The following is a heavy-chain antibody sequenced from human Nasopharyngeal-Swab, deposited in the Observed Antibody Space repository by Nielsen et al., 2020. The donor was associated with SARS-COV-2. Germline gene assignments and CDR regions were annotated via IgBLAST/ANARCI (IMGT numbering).Heavy chain of an antibody. Sequence: SETLSLTCNVSGGSISSDNYYWSWIRQPPGKGLEWIGYIYYSGSTYYNPSLKSRVTISVDTSKNQFSLRLSSVTAADTAVYYCARVFEAAAGLDYWGQGTLVTVSS. J-gene: IGHJ4*02. CDR1: GGSISSDNYY. CDR2: IYYSGST. CDR3: ARVFEAAAGLDY. V-gene: IGHV4-30-4*01. D-gene: IGHD6-13*01.